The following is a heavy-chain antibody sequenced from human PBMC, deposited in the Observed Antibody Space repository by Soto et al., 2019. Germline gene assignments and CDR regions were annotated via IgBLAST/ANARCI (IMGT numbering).Heavy chain of an antibody. CDR1: GYTLSSRW. D-gene: IGHD6-25*01. Sequence: PGESLKISCKGSGYTLSSRWIGWVRQMPGKGLEWMGIIYPGDSDTRYSPSFQGQVTMSADKSISTAYLQWSSLKASDTAMYYCARPSGLIAAATSRWYFDLWGRGTLVTVSS. CDR3: ARPSGLIAAATSRWYFDL. V-gene: IGHV5-51*01. CDR2: IYPGDSDT. J-gene: IGHJ2*01.